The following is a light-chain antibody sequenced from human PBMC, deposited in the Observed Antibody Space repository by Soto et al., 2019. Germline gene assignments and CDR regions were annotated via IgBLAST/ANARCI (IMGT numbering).Light chain of an antibody. V-gene: IGKV3-20*01. CDR3: QQSGGSPRWT. J-gene: IGKJ1*01. CDR2: GAS. Sequence: DIVLTQSPGTLSLSPGERATLSCRARQSVSSSYLAWYQQKPGQAPRLLIYGASSRAAGIPDRFSGSGSGTDFTLTISRLEPEDFAVYYCQQSGGSPRWTFGQGTKVEIK. CDR1: QSVSSSY.